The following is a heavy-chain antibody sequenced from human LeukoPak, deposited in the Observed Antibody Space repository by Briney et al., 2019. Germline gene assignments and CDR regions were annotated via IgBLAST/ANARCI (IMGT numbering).Heavy chain of an antibody. V-gene: IGHV3-7*01. D-gene: IGHD1-1*01. CDR2: IKPDGSEK. Sequence: GGSLRLSCAASGFTFSTYWMSWVRQAPGKGLQWVVNIKPDGSEKYYVDSVKGRFTISRDNARNSVDLQMNSLRDEDTAVYYCARDGDWNDGRVYWGQGTLVTVSS. J-gene: IGHJ4*02. CDR1: GFTFSTYW. CDR3: ARDGDWNDGRVY.